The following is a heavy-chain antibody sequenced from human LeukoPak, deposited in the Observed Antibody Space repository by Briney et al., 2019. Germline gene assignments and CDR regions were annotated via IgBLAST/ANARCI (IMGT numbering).Heavy chain of an antibody. CDR1: GYTFTSYG. J-gene: IGHJ3*02. V-gene: IGHV1-18*01. D-gene: IGHD3-3*01. CDR3: ARGLRFLRPDAFDI. Sequence: PRASVKVSCKASGYTFTSYGISWVRQAPGQGLEWMGWISAYNGNTNYAQKLQGRVTMTTDTPTSTAYMELRSLRSDDTAVYYCARGLRFLRPDAFDIWGQGTMVTVSS. CDR2: ISAYNGNT.